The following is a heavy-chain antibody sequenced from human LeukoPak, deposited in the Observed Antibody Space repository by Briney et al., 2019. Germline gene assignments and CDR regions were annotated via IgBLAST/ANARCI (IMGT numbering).Heavy chain of an antibody. CDR2: ISGSGGST. D-gene: IGHD6-13*01. J-gene: IGHJ6*03. CDR3: AKEYSSSWGYYYYYMDV. V-gene: IGHV3-23*01. Sequence: GGSLRLSCAASGFTFSSYAMSWVRQAPGKGLEWVSAISGSGGSTYYADSVKGRSTISRDNSKNTLYLQMNSLRAEDTAVYYCAKEYSSSWGYYYYYMDVWGKGTTVTVSS. CDR1: GFTFSSYA.